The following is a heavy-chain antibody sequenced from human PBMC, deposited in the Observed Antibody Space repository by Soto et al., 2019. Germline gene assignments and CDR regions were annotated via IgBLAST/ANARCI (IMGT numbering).Heavy chain of an antibody. V-gene: IGHV3-15*07. D-gene: IGHD3-22*01. Sequence: GGSLRLSCAASGFTFSNAWINWVRQAPGKGLEWVGRIKSKTDGGTPDYAAPGKGRFAISRDDSKNMVYLQMISLKTEDTGIYYFSSYSYSSIIVVRFDYWGHGTLVTVSS. J-gene: IGHJ4*01. CDR3: SSYSYSSIIVVRFDY. CDR2: IKSKTDGGTP. CDR1: GFTFSNAW.